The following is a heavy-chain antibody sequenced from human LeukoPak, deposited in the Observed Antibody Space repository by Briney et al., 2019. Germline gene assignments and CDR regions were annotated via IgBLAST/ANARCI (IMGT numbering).Heavy chain of an antibody. Sequence: SETLSLTCTVSGGSTSSYYWSWIRQPPGKGLEWIGYIYYSGSTNYNPSLKSRVTISVDTSKNQFSLKLSSVTAADTAVYYCARDRVAAAGTRWYYYYGMDVWGQGTTVTVSS. J-gene: IGHJ6*02. V-gene: IGHV4-59*01. CDR3: ARDRVAAAGTRWYYYYGMDV. D-gene: IGHD6-13*01. CDR1: GGSTSSYY. CDR2: IYYSGST.